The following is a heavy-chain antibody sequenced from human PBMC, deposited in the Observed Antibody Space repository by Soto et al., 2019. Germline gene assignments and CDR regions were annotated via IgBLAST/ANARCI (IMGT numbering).Heavy chain of an antibody. CDR2: INVDSGDT. J-gene: IGHJ5*01. V-gene: IGHV1-2*07. D-gene: IGHD3-22*01. Sequence: ASVKVSCKTSGYTFTTYFIHWVRQAPGQGLEWLGWINVDSGDTKSADGFKGRVTLTRDTSITTADMELTSLTSDDTAVYYCARGGFSSDSSGSPFAFWGQGTLVTVSS. CDR1: GYTFTTYF. CDR3: ARGGFSSDSSGSPFAF.